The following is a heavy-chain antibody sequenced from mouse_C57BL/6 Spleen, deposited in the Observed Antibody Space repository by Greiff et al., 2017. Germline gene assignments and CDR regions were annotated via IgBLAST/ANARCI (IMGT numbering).Heavy chain of an antibody. J-gene: IGHJ2*01. V-gene: IGHV1-54*01. D-gene: IGHD2-3*01. CDR2: INPGSGGT. CDR3: ARVFDGYYLDY. CDR1: GYAFTNYL. Sequence: QVQLKQSGAELVRPGTSVKVSCKASGYAFTNYLIEWVKQRPGQGLEWIGVINPGSGGTNYNEKFKGKATLTADKSSSTAYMQLSSLTSEDSAVYFCARVFDGYYLDYWGQGTTLTVSS.